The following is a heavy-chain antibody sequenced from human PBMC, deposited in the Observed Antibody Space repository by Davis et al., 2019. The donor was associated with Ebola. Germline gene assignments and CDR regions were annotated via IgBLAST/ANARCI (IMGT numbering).Heavy chain of an antibody. J-gene: IGHJ6*02. CDR3: ASLPRRSYGMDV. Sequence: SETLSLTCTVSGGSISSYYWSWIRQPPGKGLEWIGYIYYSGSTNYNPSLKSRVTISVDTSKNQFSLKLSSVTAADTAVYYCASLPRRSYGMDVWGQGTTVTVSS. CDR1: GGSISSYY. CDR2: IYYSGST. V-gene: IGHV4-59*12.